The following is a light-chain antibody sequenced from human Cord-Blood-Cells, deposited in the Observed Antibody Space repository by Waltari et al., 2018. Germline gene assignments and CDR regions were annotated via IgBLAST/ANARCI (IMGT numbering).Light chain of an antibody. CDR1: SSDVGGYNY. J-gene: IGLJ3*02. Sequence: QSALTQPASVSGSPGQSITISCTGTSSDVGGYNYVSWYQQHPGKAPKLMIYDVSKRPSGVSKRFSGSKSSHTASLTISGLQAEDEADYYCSSYTSSSTWVFGGGTKLTVL. V-gene: IGLV2-14*01. CDR3: SSYTSSSTWV. CDR2: DVS.